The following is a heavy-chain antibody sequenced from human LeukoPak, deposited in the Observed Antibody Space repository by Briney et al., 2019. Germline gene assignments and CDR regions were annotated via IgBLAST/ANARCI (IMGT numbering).Heavy chain of an antibody. Sequence: GRSLRLSCAASGFIFSTYGMHWVRQAPGKGLEWVAIIWYDGSNEYYADSVKGRFTISRDNSKNTLDLQMNSLRAEDTAVYFCASSTMTTRGVSAFDLWGQGTLVTVSS. D-gene: IGHD4-17*01. J-gene: IGHJ3*01. CDR2: IWYDGSNE. V-gene: IGHV3-33*01. CDR1: GFIFSTYG. CDR3: ASSTMTTRGVSAFDL.